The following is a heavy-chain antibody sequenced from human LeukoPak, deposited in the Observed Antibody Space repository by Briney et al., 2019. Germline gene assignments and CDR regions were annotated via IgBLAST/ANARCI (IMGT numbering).Heavy chain of an antibody. CDR1: GGSISTFY. CDR3: AREDPQTTVPEGLDV. Sequence: SETLSLTCTVSGGSISTFYWSWLRQPPGKGLEWLGYIYYSGSTNYNPSLKSRVTISVDTSKNQFSLRLSSVTAADTAVYYCAREDPQTTVPEGLDVWGQGTLVTVSS. D-gene: IGHD4-17*01. V-gene: IGHV4-59*01. J-gene: IGHJ4*02. CDR2: IYYSGST.